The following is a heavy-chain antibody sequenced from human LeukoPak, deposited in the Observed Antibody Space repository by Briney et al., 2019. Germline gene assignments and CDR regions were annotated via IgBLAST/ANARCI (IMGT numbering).Heavy chain of an antibody. V-gene: IGHV3-33*01. J-gene: IGHJ4*02. CDR2: IWYDGSNK. CDR3: ARDRYSGYGGYFDY. CDR1: GFTFSSYG. Sequence: GRSLRLSCAASGFTFSSYGMHWVRQAPGKGLELVAVIWYDGSNKYYADSVKGRFTISRDNSKNTLYLQMNSLRAEDTAVYYCARDRYSGYGGYFDYWGQGTLVTVSS. D-gene: IGHD5-12*01.